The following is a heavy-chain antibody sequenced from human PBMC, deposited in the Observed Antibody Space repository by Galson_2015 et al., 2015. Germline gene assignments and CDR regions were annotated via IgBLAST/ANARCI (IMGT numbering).Heavy chain of an antibody. CDR1: GGTFSSYA. CDR2: IIPIFGTA. J-gene: IGHJ4*02. Sequence: SVKVSCKASGGTFSSYAISWVRQAPGQGLEWMGGIIPIFGTANYAQKFQGRVTITADESTSTAYMELSSLRSEDTAVYYCASNRRREECSGGSCYPYYFDYWGQGTLVTVSS. CDR3: ASNRRREECSGGSCYPYYFDY. D-gene: IGHD2-15*01. V-gene: IGHV1-69*13.